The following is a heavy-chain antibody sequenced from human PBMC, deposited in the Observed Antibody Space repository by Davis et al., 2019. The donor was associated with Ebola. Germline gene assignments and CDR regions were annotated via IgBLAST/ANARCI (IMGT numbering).Heavy chain of an antibody. D-gene: IGHD3-3*01. Sequence: ASVKVSCKTSGYTFTSYGVTWVRQAPGQGLEWMGWISGYNGNTHYAQKFQGRVSMTTDTSTNTAYMELRSLRSDDTAFYYCARDRITNVTSGITIFGVGDNWGQGTLVTVSS. V-gene: IGHV1-18*01. CDR3: ARDRITNVTSGITIFGVGDN. CDR1: GYTFTSYG. J-gene: IGHJ4*02. CDR2: ISGYNGNT.